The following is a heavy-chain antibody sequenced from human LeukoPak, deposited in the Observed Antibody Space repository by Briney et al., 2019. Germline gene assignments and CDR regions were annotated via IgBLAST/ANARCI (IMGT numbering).Heavy chain of an antibody. CDR1: GFTVSSNH. D-gene: IGHD1-14*01. V-gene: IGHV3-43*02. Sequence: GGSLRLSCAASGFTVSSNHMNWVRQAPGKGLEWVSLISGDGGSTYYADSVKGRFTISRDNSKNSLYLQMNSLRTEDTALYYCAKEASGVDLRSWGQGTLVTVSS. J-gene: IGHJ5*02. CDR3: AKEASGVDLRS. CDR2: ISGDGGST.